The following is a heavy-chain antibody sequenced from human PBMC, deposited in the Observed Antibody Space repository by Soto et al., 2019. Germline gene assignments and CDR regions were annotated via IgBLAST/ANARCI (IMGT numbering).Heavy chain of an antibody. CDR3: ARYGYSDEYYYYYYGMDV. V-gene: IGHV3-11*06. D-gene: IGHD5-18*01. CDR1: GFTFSDYY. Sequence: QVQLVESGGGLVKPGGSLRLSCAASGFTFSDYYMSWIRQAPGKGLEWVSYISSSSSYTNYADSVKGRFTISRDNAKNSLYLQMNSLRAEDTAVYYCARYGYSDEYYYYYYGMDVWGQGTTVTVSS. CDR2: ISSSSSYT. J-gene: IGHJ6*02.